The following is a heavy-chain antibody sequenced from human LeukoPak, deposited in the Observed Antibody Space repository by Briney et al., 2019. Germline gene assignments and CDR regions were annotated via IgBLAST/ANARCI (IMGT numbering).Heavy chain of an antibody. CDR2: ISSSSTTM. CDR1: GFTFSTYA. D-gene: IGHD2-2*01. Sequence: PGGSLRLSCAASGFTFSTYAMNWVRQAPGKGLEWVSYISSSSTTMYYAASVKGRFTISRDNAKNSLYLQMNSLRAEDTAVYYCARDPGVPAASYYFDYWGQGTLVTVSS. CDR3: ARDPGVPAASYYFDY. V-gene: IGHV3-48*04. J-gene: IGHJ4*02.